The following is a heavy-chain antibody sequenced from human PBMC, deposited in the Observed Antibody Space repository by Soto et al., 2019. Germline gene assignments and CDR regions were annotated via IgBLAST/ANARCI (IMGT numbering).Heavy chain of an antibody. CDR1: GYTFTSYG. Sequence: ASVKVSFKASGYTFTSYGISWVRQAPGQGLEWMGWISAYNGNTNYAQKLQGRVTMTTDTSTSTAYMELRSLRSDDTAVYYCARNHGGIIAPPGDVAFDIWGQGTMVTFSS. CDR2: ISAYNGNT. D-gene: IGHD6-13*01. CDR3: ARNHGGIIAPPGDVAFDI. V-gene: IGHV1-18*01. J-gene: IGHJ3*02.